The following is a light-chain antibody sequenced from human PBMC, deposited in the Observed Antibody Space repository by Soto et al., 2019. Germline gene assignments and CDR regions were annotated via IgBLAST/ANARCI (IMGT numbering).Light chain of an antibody. CDR3: QQYSRSPQT. V-gene: IGKV3-20*01. Sequence: EIVLTQSPGTLSLSPGERATLSCRASQSVSSSYLAWYQQKPGQAPRLLIYGASSRATGIPDRCSGSGAGTDFTLTISRLEPEDFALYYCQQYSRSPQTFGQGTKVEIK. J-gene: IGKJ1*01. CDR2: GAS. CDR1: QSVSSSY.